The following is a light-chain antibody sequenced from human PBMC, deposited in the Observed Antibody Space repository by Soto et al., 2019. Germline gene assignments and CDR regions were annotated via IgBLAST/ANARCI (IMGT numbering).Light chain of an antibody. CDR2: ATS. CDR3: QQSYSAQYT. Sequence: DIQLTQSPSFLSASVGDRVSHTCRAGQSVGSFLNWYQQKPGEAPRLLIYATSNLQTGVPSRFSGSGSGTEFTLTISTLQPEDFATYFCQQSYSAQYTFGQGTMLEIK. J-gene: IGKJ2*01. CDR1: QSVGSF. V-gene: IGKV1-39*01.